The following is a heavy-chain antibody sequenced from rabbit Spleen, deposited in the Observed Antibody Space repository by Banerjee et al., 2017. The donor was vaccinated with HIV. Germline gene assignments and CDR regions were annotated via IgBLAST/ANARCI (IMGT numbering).Heavy chain of an antibody. J-gene: IGHJ4*01. CDR2: IYAGSSGTT. CDR3: ARGGRSYSL. D-gene: IGHD4-1*01. CDR1: GFSFSGIYY. Sequence: QEQLVESGGGLVQPEGSLTLTCTASGFSFSGIYYMCWVRQTPGKGLEWIACIYAGSSGTTYYASWAKGQFTISKATSTTVTLQPNSLSAADTARYFCARGGRSYSLWGPGPLVTVS. V-gene: IGHV1S45*01.